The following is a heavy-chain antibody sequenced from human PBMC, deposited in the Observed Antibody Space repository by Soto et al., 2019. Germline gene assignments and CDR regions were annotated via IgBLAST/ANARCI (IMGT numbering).Heavy chain of an antibody. CDR1: GYRFTNYW. CDR3: ARRADYGANDY. D-gene: IGHD4-17*01. V-gene: IGHV5-51*01. Sequence: GESLKISCKSSGYRFTNYWIGWVRQMPGKGLEWMGIIYPGDSDTRYSPSFQGQVTISADKSISTAYLQWSSLKASDTAMYYCARRADYGANDYWGQGTLVTVSS. J-gene: IGHJ4*02. CDR2: IYPGDSDT.